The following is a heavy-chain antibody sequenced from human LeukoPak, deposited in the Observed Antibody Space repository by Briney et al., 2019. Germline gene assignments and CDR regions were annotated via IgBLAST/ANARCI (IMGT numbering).Heavy chain of an antibody. Sequence: ASVKVSCKASGGTFSSYAISWVRQAPGQGLEWMGGIIPIFGTANYAQKFQGRVTITADESTSTAYMELSSLRSEDTAVYYCARDRGIQLPRRNWLDPWGQGTLVTVSS. V-gene: IGHV1-69*13. CDR1: GGTFSSYA. D-gene: IGHD5-18*01. CDR3: ARDRGIQLPRRNWLDP. J-gene: IGHJ5*02. CDR2: IIPIFGTA.